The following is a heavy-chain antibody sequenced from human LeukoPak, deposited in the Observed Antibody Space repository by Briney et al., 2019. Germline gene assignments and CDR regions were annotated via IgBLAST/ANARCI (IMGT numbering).Heavy chain of an antibody. CDR2: INHSGST. Sequence: SETLSLTCAVYGGSFSGYYWSWIRQPPGKGLEWIGEINHSGSTNYNPSLKSRVTISVDTSKNQFSLKLSSVTAADTAVYYCARQSKGVIILGYWGQGTLVTVSS. J-gene: IGHJ4*02. CDR1: GGSFSGYY. D-gene: IGHD3-3*02. V-gene: IGHV4-34*01. CDR3: ARQSKGVIILGY.